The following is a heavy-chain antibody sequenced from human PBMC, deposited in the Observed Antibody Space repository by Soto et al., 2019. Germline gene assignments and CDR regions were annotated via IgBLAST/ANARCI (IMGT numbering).Heavy chain of an antibody. J-gene: IGHJ6*03. V-gene: IGHV4-34*01. CDR3: ARLKGDIYYYYMDV. CDR1: GGSFSGYY. CDR2: INHSGST. Sequence: PSETLSLTCAVYGGSFSGYYWSWIRQPPGKGLEWIGEINHSGSTNYNPSLKSRVTISVDTSKNQFSLKLSSVTAADTAVYYCARLKGDIYYYYMDVWGKGTTVTVSS. D-gene: IGHD2-15*01.